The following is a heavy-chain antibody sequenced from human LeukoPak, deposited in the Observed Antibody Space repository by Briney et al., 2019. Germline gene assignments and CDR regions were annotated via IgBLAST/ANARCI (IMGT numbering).Heavy chain of an antibody. D-gene: IGHD3-10*01. CDR1: GYSISSGYY. CDR3: ARSHYGSGSYYSVGDY. Sequence: SETLSLTCAVSGYSISSGYYWGWIRQPPGKGLEWIGSIYHSGSTYYNPSLKSRVAISVDTSKNQFSLKLSSVTAADTAVYYCARSHYGSGSYYSVGDYWGQGTLVTVSS. CDR2: IYHSGST. J-gene: IGHJ4*02. V-gene: IGHV4-38-2*01.